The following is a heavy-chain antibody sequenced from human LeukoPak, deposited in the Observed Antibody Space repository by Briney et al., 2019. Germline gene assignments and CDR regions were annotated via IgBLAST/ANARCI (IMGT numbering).Heavy chain of an antibody. Sequence: SETLSLTCTVSGGSISSYYWSWIRQPPGKGLEWIGEINHSGSTNYNPSLKSRVTISVDTSKNQFSLKLRSVTAADTAVYYCAVDYYGSGSHDYWGQGTLVTVSS. D-gene: IGHD3-10*01. J-gene: IGHJ4*02. V-gene: IGHV4-34*01. CDR3: AVDYYGSGSHDY. CDR1: GGSISSYY. CDR2: INHSGST.